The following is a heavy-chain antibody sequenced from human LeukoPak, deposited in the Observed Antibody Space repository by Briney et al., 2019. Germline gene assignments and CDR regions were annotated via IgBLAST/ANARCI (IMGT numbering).Heavy chain of an antibody. Sequence: GESLKISCKGSGYSFTYWIAWVRQMPGKGLEWMGIIHPGDSDTRYSPSFQGQVTISVDKSISTAYLQWTSLQASDTAMYFCARQDGAAQFYFDHWGQGTLVTVSS. CDR2: IHPGDSDT. V-gene: IGHV5-51*01. J-gene: IGHJ4*02. CDR1: GYSFTYW. D-gene: IGHD5-24*01. CDR3: ARQDGAAQFYFDH.